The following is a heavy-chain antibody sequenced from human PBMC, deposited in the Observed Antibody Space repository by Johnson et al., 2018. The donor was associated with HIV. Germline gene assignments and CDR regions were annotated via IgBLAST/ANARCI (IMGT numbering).Heavy chain of an antibody. J-gene: IGHJ3*01. V-gene: IGHV3-30*02. CDR2: IPFHGNQQ. CDR1: GFSFSSYG. Sequence: QVQLVESGGGVVQPGRSLRLSCAASGFSFSSYGMYWARQAPDKGLEWVAYIPFHGNQQYYGDSVKGRFTISRDNSRDTLFLEMNSLRVEDTAGYYCAQRGDLYDSTASFDAFEVWGQVTMVTVSS. CDR3: AQRGDLYDSTASFDAFEV. D-gene: IGHD5/OR15-5a*01.